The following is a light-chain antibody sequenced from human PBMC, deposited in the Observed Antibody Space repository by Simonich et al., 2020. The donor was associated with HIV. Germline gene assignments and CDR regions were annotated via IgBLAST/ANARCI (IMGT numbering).Light chain of an antibody. V-gene: IGKV4-1*01. CDR2: WAS. CDR1: QSVLYSSNNKNN. J-gene: IGKJ1*01. Sequence: DIVMTQSPDSLAVSLGERATINCKSSQSVLYSSNNKNNLAWYQQKPGQPPKLLIYWASTREVGVPDRFSASGSGTDFTLTISSLQAEDVAIYYCQQYYSTPPTFGQGTKVEIK. CDR3: QQYYSTPPT.